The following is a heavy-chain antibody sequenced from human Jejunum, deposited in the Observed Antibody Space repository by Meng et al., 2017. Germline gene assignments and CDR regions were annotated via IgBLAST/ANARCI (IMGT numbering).Heavy chain of an antibody. V-gene: IGHV3-21*01. D-gene: IGHD5-12*01. CDR2: ISSTSSHM. CDR1: GFTFSISS. Sequence: GRLLRLRGSLRLSWAPSGFTFSISSMNWFRQAPGKWLDWVSTISSTSSHMFYADSVRGRFTISRDNAKNTLYLQMTSLRVEDTAVYYCARDDSGWHGARDYWGQGTLVTVSS. J-gene: IGHJ4*02. CDR3: ARDDSGWHGARDY.